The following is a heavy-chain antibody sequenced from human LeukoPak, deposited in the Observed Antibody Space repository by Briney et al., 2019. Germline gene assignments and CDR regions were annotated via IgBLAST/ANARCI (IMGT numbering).Heavy chain of an antibody. CDR3: VSGSVEMATMDKYYFDY. CDR1: GGTFSSYA. V-gene: IGHV1-69*05. D-gene: IGHD5-24*01. Sequence: GASVKVSCKASGGTFSSYAISWVRQAPGQGLEWMGGIIPIFGTANYAQKFQDRVTITTDESTSTAYMELSSLRSEDTAVYYCVSGSVEMATMDKYYFDYWGQGTLVTVSS. CDR2: IIPIFGTA. J-gene: IGHJ4*02.